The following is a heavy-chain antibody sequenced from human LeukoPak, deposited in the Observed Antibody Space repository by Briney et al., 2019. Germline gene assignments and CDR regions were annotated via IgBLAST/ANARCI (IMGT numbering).Heavy chain of an antibody. D-gene: IGHD1-26*01. V-gene: IGHV3-9*01. CDR2: ISWNSGSI. Sequence: GGSLRLSCAASGFTFDDYAMHWVRQAPGKGLEWVSGISWNSGSIGYADSVKGRFTISRDNAKNSLYLQMNSLRAEDTALYYCAKSLVGYFDYWGQGTLVTVSS. CDR3: AKSLVGYFDY. CDR1: GFTFDDYA. J-gene: IGHJ4*02.